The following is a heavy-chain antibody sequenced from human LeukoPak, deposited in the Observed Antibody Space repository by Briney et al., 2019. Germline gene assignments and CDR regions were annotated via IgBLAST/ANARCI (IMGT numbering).Heavy chain of an antibody. J-gene: IGHJ4*02. D-gene: IGHD2-2*01. CDR1: RGSLSGYY. V-gene: IGHV4-34*01. Sequence: PAEPLSLTCAVYRGSLSGYYWSWIRQPPGKGLEWIGEINHSGSTNYNPSLKRRVPISVDTSKNQYSLKLNSVTAADTAVYYCARGLSRTPPGGYWGQGTLVTVSS. CDR3: ARGLSRTPPGGY. CDR2: INHSGST.